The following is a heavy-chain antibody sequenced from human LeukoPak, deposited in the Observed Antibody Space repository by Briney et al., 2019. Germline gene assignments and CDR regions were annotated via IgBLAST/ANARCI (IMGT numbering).Heavy chain of an antibody. J-gene: IGHJ4*02. Sequence: PSETLSLTCTVSGGSISSYYWSWIRQPPGQGLEWIGSIYYSGSTNYNPSLKSRVTISVDTSKNQFSLKLSSVTAAGTAVYYCARQVGARWGQGTLVTVSS. D-gene: IGHD1-26*01. CDR3: ARQVGAR. CDR1: GGSISSYY. V-gene: IGHV4-59*08. CDR2: IYYSGST.